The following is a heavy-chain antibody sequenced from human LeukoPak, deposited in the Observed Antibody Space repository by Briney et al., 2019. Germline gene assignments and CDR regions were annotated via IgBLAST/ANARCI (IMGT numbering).Heavy chain of an antibody. D-gene: IGHD3-9*01. CDR3: AKDRVLLRYFDWLSAFDY. CDR2: VWFGGLAT. V-gene: IGHV3-NL1*01. J-gene: IGHJ4*02. CDR1: GFTLTSFG. Sequence: PGGSLRLSCAASGFTLTSFGMHWVRQAPGKGLEWVSVVWFGGLATHYSDSVKGRFTISRDNSKNTLYLQMNSLRAEDTAVYYCAKDRVLLRYFDWLSAFDYWGQGTLVTVSS.